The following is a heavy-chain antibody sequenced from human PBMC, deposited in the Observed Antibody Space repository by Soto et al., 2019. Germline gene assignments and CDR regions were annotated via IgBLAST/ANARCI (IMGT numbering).Heavy chain of an antibody. V-gene: IGHV4-4*07. J-gene: IGHJ4*02. CDR3: ARGMTPPGTAAWEYFYS. CDR1: GATITVSFY. CDR2: FSLTGTT. D-gene: IGHD6-13*01. Sequence: SATGSLTAPVSGATITVSFYWSWIRQPAGKGLEWMGRFSLTGTTNCNPSLRGRGTMSADVSKNQFCMRLTSVTAADTTLCHCARGMTPPGTAAWEYFYSWGQGTPVTV.